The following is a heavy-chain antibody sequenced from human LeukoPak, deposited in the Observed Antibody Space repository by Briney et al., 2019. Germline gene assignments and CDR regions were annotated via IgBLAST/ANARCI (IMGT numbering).Heavy chain of an antibody. CDR1: GGSISSGGYY. CDR2: IYYSGST. D-gene: IGHD3-10*01. Sequence: TSETLSLTCTVSGGSISSGGYYWSWIRQHPGKGLEWIGYIYYSGSTYYNPSLKSRVTISVDTSKNQSSLKLSSVTAADTAVYYCARDSSALWLSYWGQGTLVTVSS. V-gene: IGHV4-31*03. CDR3: ARDSSALWLSY. J-gene: IGHJ4*02.